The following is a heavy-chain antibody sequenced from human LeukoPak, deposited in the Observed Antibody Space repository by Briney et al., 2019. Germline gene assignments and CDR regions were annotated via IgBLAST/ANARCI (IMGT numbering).Heavy chain of an antibody. CDR3: ARGALGATSAFDI. J-gene: IGHJ3*02. CDR2: IIPILGIA. D-gene: IGHD1-26*01. Sequence: SVKVSCKASGGTFSSYAISWVRQAPGQGLEWMGRIIPILGIANYAQKFQGRVTITADKSTSTAYMELSSLRSEDTAVYYCARGALGATSAFDIWGQGTMVTVSS. CDR1: GGTFSSYA. V-gene: IGHV1-69*04.